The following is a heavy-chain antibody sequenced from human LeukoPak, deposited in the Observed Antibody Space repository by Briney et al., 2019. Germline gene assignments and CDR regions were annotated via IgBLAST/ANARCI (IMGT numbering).Heavy chain of an antibody. CDR3: KRAIGALDVVPTTFDS. CDR2: IKEDGSET. CDR1: GFTFSTYW. Sequence: GGSLRLSCAASGFTFSTYWMTWVRQIPGKGLEWVANIKEDGSETYLAASVKGRFTISRDNAKKSLYLQMNSLREEDTAVYYCKRAIGALDVVPTTFDSWGQGTLVTVSS. D-gene: IGHD5-12*01. V-gene: IGHV3-7*03. J-gene: IGHJ4*02.